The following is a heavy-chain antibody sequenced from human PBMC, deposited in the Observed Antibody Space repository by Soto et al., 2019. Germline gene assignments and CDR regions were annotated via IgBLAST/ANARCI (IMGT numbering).Heavy chain of an antibody. CDR2: INPKTGDT. CDR1: GYTFTGYY. V-gene: IGHV1-2*02. CDR3: VTGDHLVR. Sequence: ASVKVSCKTSGYTFTGYYLNWVRQAPGRGLEWVGWINPKTGDTNNAQKFQGRVTTTTDTSISTGYMELSGLKSDDTAVYYCVTGDHLVRWGQGTRVTVSS. J-gene: IGHJ4*02. D-gene: IGHD6-6*01.